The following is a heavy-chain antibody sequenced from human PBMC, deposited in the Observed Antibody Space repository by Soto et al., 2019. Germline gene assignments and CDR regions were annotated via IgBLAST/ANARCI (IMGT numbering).Heavy chain of an antibody. J-gene: IGHJ4*02. CDR1: GGSISSYY. CDR3: ARDSLYCSGGICYERYFDY. D-gene: IGHD2-15*01. Sequence: PSEALCLTWTVSGGSISSYYWSWSRQPPGKGLEWIGYIYYSGSTNYNPSLKSRVTISVDTSKNRFSLKLSSVTAADTAVYYCARDSLYCSGGICYERYFDYWGQGTLLTVSS. CDR2: IYYSGST. V-gene: IGHV4-59*12.